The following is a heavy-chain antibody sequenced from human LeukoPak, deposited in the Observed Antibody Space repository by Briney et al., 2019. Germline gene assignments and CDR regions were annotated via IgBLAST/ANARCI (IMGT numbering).Heavy chain of an antibody. D-gene: IGHD6-19*01. CDR1: GFTFSSYS. J-gene: IGHJ4*02. Sequence: PGGSLRLSCAASGFTFSSYSMNWVRQAPGKGLEWVSSISSSSSYIYYADSVKGRFTISRDNAKNSLYLQMNSLRAEDTAVYYCASEEVYSSGHPFDYWGQGTLVTVSS. CDR3: ASEEVYSSGHPFDY. V-gene: IGHV3-21*01. CDR2: ISSSSSYI.